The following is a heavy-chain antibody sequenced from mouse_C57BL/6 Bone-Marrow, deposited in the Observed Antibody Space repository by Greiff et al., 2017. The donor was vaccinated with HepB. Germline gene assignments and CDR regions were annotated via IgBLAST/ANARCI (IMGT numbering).Heavy chain of an antibody. V-gene: IGHV3-8*01. D-gene: IGHD1-1*01. CDR2: ISYSGST. Sequence: EVKLQESGPGLAKPSQTLSLTCSVTGYSITSVYWNWIRKFPGNKLEYMGYISYSGSTYYNPSLKSRISITRDTSKNQYYLQLNSVTTEDTATYYCASTTVVPFDYWGQGTTLTVSS. CDR3: ASTTVVPFDY. CDR1: GYSITSVY. J-gene: IGHJ2*01.